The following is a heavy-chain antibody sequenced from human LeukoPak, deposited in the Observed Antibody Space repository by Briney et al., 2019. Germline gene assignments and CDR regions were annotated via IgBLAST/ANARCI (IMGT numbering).Heavy chain of an antibody. Sequence: GASVKVSCKASGYTLTDYYMHWVRQAPGQGLEWMGRINPNSGGTNYAQKFQGRVTMTTDTSISTVYMELSRLRSDDTAVYYCARVGYYESSGYYEYWGQGTLVTVSS. V-gene: IGHV1-2*06. J-gene: IGHJ4*02. CDR1: GYTLTDYY. D-gene: IGHD3-22*01. CDR2: INPNSGGT. CDR3: ARVGYYESSGYYEY.